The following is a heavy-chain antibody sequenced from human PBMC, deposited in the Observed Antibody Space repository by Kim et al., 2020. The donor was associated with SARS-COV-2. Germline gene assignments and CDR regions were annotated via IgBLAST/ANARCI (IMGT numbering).Heavy chain of an antibody. J-gene: IGHJ3*02. D-gene: IGHD6-19*01. CDR2: LSWNSGSI. CDR3: AKDQQWLPTGAAFDI. CDR1: GFTFDDYA. Sequence: GGSLRLSCAASGFTFDDYAMHWVRQAPGKGLEWVSGLSWNSGSIGYADSVKGRFTISRDNAKNSLYLQMHSLRAEDTALYYCAKDQQWLPTGAAFDIWG. V-gene: IGHV3-9*01.